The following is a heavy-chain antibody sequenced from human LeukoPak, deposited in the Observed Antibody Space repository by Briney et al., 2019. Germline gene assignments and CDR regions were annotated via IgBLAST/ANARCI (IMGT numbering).Heavy chain of an antibody. CDR2: ISSNGGST. D-gene: IGHD5-12*01. CDR3: ARVGYSWNAFDI. CDR1: GFTFSSYA. J-gene: IGHJ3*02. V-gene: IGHV3-64*01. Sequence: GGSLRLSCAASGFTFSSYAMHWVRQAPGKGLEYVSAISSNGGSTYYANSVKGRFTISRDNSKNTLYLQMGSLRAEDMAVYYCARVGYSWNAFDIWGQGTMVTVSS.